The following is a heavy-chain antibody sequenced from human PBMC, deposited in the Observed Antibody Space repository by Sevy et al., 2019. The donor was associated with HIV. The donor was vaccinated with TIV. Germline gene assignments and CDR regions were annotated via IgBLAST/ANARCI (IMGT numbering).Heavy chain of an antibody. V-gene: IGHV3-23*01. D-gene: IGHD2-2*01. CDR3: AREGCSKPHDY. J-gene: IGHJ4*02. Sequence: GSLRLSCAASGFTFSNYAMSWVRQAPGKGLEWVSTFSFGCGKINYADSVKGRFTISRDNSKNTLYLQMNSLRVEDTALYYCAREGCSKPHDYWGQGTLVTVSS. CDR2: FSFGCGKI. CDR1: GFTFSNYA.